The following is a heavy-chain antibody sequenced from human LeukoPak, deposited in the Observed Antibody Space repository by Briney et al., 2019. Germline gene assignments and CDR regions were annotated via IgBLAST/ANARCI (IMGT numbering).Heavy chain of an antibody. J-gene: IGHJ5*02. Sequence: ASVKVSCKASGYTFTSYDINWVRQATGQGLEWMGWMNPNSGNTGYAQKFQGRVTMTRNTSISTAYMGLSSLRSEDTAVYYCARGNCGGDCYGLGGNWFDPWGQGTLVTVSS. CDR3: ARGNCGGDCYGLGGNWFDP. CDR1: GYTFTSYD. D-gene: IGHD2-21*02. V-gene: IGHV1-8*01. CDR2: MNPNSGNT.